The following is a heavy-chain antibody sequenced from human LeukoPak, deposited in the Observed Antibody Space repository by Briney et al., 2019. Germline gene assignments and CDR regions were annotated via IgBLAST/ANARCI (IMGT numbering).Heavy chain of an antibody. J-gene: IGHJ6*02. V-gene: IGHV3-23*01. CDR1: GFIFSNYA. CDR2: ISDGGSST. D-gene: IGHD3-10*01. CDR3: ARDRDGYYYGLDV. Sequence: GGSLRLSCVASGFIFSNYAMSWVRQAPGKGLDWVSGISDGGSSTYYADSVKGRFTISRDNFKNTLYLQMNSLRAEDTALYHCARDRDGYYYGLDVWGQGTTVTVSS.